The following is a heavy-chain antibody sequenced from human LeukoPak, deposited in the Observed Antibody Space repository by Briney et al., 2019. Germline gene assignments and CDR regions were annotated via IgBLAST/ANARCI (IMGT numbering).Heavy chain of an antibody. J-gene: IGHJ3*02. CDR1: GGSISSSSYY. D-gene: IGHD1-26*01. V-gene: IGHV4-39*07. CDR2: IYYSGST. Sequence: SETLSLTCTVSGGSISSSSYYWGWIRQPPGKGLEWIGSIYYSGSTYYNPSLKSRVTISVDTSKNQFSLKLSSVTAADTAVYYCARAGWELLFGAFDIWGQGTMVTVSS. CDR3: ARAGWELLFGAFDI.